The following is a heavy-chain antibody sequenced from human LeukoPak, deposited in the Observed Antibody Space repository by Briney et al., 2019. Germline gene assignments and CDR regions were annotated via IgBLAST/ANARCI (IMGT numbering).Heavy chain of an antibody. CDR3: AKLPYYDSSGYPFPYFQH. J-gene: IGHJ1*01. V-gene: IGHV3-7*03. D-gene: IGHD3-22*01. Sequence: PGGSLRLSCAASGFTFSSYWMSWVRQAPGKGLEWVANVKQDGSEKNYVDSVKGRFTISRDNSKNTLYLQMNSLRAEDTAVYYCAKLPYYDSSGYPFPYFQHWGQGTLVTVSS. CDR1: GFTFSSYW. CDR2: VKQDGSEK.